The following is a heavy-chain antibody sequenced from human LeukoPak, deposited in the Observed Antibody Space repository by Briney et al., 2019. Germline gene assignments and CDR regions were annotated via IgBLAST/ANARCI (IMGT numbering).Heavy chain of an antibody. Sequence: PSETLSLTCTVSGGSINNYYWSWIRQPPAKGLEWIGYIYYSRTTNYNPSLKSRDTISVDTSKNQLSLKLSSVTTADTAMYYCARNPSGGYYYFDYWGQGTLVTVSS. D-gene: IGHD2-15*01. CDR2: IYYSRTT. J-gene: IGHJ4*02. V-gene: IGHV4-59*08. CDR1: GGSINNYY. CDR3: ARNPSGGYYYFDY.